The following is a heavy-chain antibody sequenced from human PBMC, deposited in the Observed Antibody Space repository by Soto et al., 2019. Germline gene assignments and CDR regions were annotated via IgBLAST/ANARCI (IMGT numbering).Heavy chain of an antibody. J-gene: IGHJ6*02. Sequence: SETLSLTCAVSGGSISSGGYSWSWIRQPPGKGLEWIGYIYHSGSTYYNPSLKSRVTISVDRSKNQFSLKLSSVTAADTAVYYCARGRRRGHGYYGMDVWGQGTTVTVSS. CDR1: GGSISSGGYS. CDR3: ARGRRRGHGYYGMDV. V-gene: IGHV4-30-2*01. D-gene: IGHD3-16*01. CDR2: IYHSGST.